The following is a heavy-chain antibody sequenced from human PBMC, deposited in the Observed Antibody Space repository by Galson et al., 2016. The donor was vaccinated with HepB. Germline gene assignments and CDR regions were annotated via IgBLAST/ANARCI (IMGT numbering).Heavy chain of an antibody. V-gene: IGHV3-66*01. CDR3: ARVSDGYNTAPVDY. J-gene: IGHJ4*02. CDR2: IYSGGST. D-gene: IGHD5-24*01. Sequence: PRLSCAASGFTVSSNYMTWVRQAPGKGLEWVSVIYSGGSTYYADSVKGRFTISRDNSKNTLYLQMNSLRAEDTAVYYCARVSDGYNTAPVDYWGQGTLVTVSS. CDR1: GFTVSSNY.